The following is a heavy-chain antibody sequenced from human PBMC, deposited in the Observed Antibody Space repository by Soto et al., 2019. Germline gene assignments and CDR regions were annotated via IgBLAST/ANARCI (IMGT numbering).Heavy chain of an antibody. D-gene: IGHD3-3*01. J-gene: IGHJ4*02. CDR2: ISGSGGST. V-gene: IGHV3-23*01. Sequence: EVQLLESGGGLVQPGGSLRLSCAASGFTFSSYAMSWVRQAPGKGLEWVSAISGSGGSTYYADSVKGRFTISRDNSKNTLYLQMNSLRAEDTAVYYCAKATNPYDFWSISFDYWGQGTLVTVSS. CDR1: GFTFSSYA. CDR3: AKATNPYDFWSISFDY.